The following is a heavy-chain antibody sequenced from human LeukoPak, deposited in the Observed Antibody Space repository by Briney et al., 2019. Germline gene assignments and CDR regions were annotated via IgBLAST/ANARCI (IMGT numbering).Heavy chain of an antibody. D-gene: IGHD2-2*01. CDR1: GFTVSSDS. V-gene: IGHV3-53*01. CDR3: AKDAGRYCSSTSCYADYYYYYMDV. CDR2: IYSGGST. Sequence: GGSLRLSCTVSGFTVSSDSMSWVRQAPGKGLEWVSFIYSGGSTHYTDSVKGRFTISRDNSKNTLYLQMNSLRAEDTAVYYCAKDAGRYCSSTSCYADYYYYYMDVWGKGTTVTISS. J-gene: IGHJ6*03.